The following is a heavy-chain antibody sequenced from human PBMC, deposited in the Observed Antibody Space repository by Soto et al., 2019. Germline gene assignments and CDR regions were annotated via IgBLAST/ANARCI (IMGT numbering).Heavy chain of an antibody. CDR3: ARESEDLTSNFDD. V-gene: IGHV3-21*06. CDR2: ISSTTNYI. J-gene: IGHJ4*02. Sequence: PXGALRLTSSASGFTFTRYGMNWVRQAPGKGLEWVSSISSTTNYIYYGDSMKGRFTISRDNAKNSLYLEMNSLRAEDTAVYYCARESEDLTSNFDDWGQGTLVTVSS. CDR1: GFTFTRYG.